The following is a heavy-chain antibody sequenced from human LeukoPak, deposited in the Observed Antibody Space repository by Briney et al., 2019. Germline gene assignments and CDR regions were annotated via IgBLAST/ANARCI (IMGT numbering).Heavy chain of an antibody. V-gene: IGHV3-11*04. D-gene: IGHD6-13*01. J-gene: IGHJ4*02. CDR3: ARRYTSGYSSSWFLSHPHFDY. Sequence: GGALTLSFAASGFTFSDYYMSGIRQAPWKGLEWVSYISSSGSTIYYADSVKGRFNISRDNAKNSLYLQMNSLRAEDTAVYYCARRYTSGYSSSWFLSHPHFDYWGQGTLVTVSS. CDR2: ISSSGSTI. CDR1: GFTFSDYY.